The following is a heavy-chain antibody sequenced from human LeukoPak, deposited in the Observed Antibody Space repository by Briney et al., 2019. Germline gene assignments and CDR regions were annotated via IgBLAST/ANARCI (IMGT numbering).Heavy chain of an antibody. Sequence: SQTLSLTCTVSGGSISSGGYYWSWIRQHPGKGLEWIGYIYYSGSTYYNPSLESRVTISVDTSKNQFSLKLSSVTAADTAVYYCAREGYDYGSGSYLDYWGQETLVTVSS. D-gene: IGHD3-10*01. V-gene: IGHV4-31*03. J-gene: IGHJ4*02. CDR1: GGSISSGGYY. CDR3: AREGYDYGSGSYLDY. CDR2: IYYSGST.